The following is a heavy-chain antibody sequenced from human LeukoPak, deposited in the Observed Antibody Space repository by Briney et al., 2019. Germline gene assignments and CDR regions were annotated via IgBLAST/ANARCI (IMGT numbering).Heavy chain of an antibody. CDR3: ARLGYCSSTSCYTSLLWFGELLPFFDY. D-gene: IGHD2-2*02. CDR2: IYYSGST. Sequence: SETLSLTCTVSGGSISSSSYYWGWIRQPPGKGLEWIGSIYYSGSTYYNPSLKSQVTISVDTSKNQFSLKLSSVTAADTAVYYCARLGYCSSTSCYTSLLWFGELLPFFDYWGQGTLVTVSS. J-gene: IGHJ4*02. CDR1: GGSISSSSYY. V-gene: IGHV4-39*01.